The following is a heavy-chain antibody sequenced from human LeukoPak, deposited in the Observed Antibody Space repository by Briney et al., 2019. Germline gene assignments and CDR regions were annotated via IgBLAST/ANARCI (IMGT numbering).Heavy chain of an antibody. V-gene: IGHV1-2*06. J-gene: IGHJ4*02. Sequence: GASVKVSCKASGYSITGYYIHWVRQAPGQGLEWMGRINPNSGGTNSAQKFQGRFTMTRDTSISTVYMELRRLSSDDTAVYYCARDQEGFDYWGQGTLVTVSS. CDR1: GYSITGYY. CDR2: INPNSGGT. CDR3: ARDQEGFDY.